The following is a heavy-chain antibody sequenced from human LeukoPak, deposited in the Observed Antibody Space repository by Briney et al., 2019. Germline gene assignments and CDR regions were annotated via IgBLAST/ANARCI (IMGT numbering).Heavy chain of an antibody. Sequence: GASVKVSCKASGYTFTSYYMHWVRQAPGQGLEWMGIINPSGGSTSYAQKFQGRVTITADESTSTAYMELSSLRSEDTAVYYCARTRFGEFDYYYYMDVWGKGTTVTISS. V-gene: IGHV1-46*01. CDR1: GYTFTSYY. CDR3: ARTRFGEFDYYYYMDV. J-gene: IGHJ6*03. CDR2: INPSGGST. D-gene: IGHD3-10*01.